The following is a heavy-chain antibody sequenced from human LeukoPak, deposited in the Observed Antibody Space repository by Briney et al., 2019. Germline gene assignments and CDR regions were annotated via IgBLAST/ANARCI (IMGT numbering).Heavy chain of an antibody. CDR2: ISWNSGSI. CDR3: AKDRYYDFWSGYYMRGSFDY. Sequence: HSGGSLRLSCAASGFTFDDYAMHWVRQAPGKGLEWVSGISWNSGSIGYADSVKGRFTISRDNAKNSLYLQMNSLRAEDTALYYCAKDRYYDFWSGYYMRGSFDYWGQGTLVTVSS. D-gene: IGHD3-3*01. V-gene: IGHV3-9*01. J-gene: IGHJ4*02. CDR1: GFTFDDYA.